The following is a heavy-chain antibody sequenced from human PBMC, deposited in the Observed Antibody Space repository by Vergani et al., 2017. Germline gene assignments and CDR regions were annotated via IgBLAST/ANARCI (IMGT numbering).Heavy chain of an antibody. D-gene: IGHD3-10*01. Sequence: EVQLVQSGAEVKKPGESLRISCKGSGYSFTSYWISWVRQMPGKGLEWMGRSDPSDSYTNYSPSFQGHVTISADKSIRTAYLQWSSLKASYTAMYFCAGLGSGSASYYNPYYYYYYMDVWGKGTTVTVSS. V-gene: IGHV5-10-1*03. CDR1: GYSFTSYW. J-gene: IGHJ6*03. CDR3: AGLGSGSASYYNPYYYYYYMDV. CDR2: SDPSDSYT.